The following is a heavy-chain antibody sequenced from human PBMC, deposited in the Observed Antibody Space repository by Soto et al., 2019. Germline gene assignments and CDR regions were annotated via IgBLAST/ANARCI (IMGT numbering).Heavy chain of an antibody. Sequence: EVQLVESGGDLVQRGGSLRLSCVASGFTFSVYSMNWVRQAPGKGLEWFSYITSDTKTIKYADSVKGRFTISRDNAKNSVYLQMNSLRDEDTAVSYCASSVEVHFDYWGQGTVVTVSS. V-gene: IGHV3-48*02. CDR3: ASSVEVHFDY. J-gene: IGHJ4*02. CDR2: ITSDTKTI. CDR1: GFTFSVYS. D-gene: IGHD6-19*01.